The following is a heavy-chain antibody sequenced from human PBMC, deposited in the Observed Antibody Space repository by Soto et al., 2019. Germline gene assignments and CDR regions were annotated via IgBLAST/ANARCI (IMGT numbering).Heavy chain of an antibody. CDR3: TTAAGGIWGSDY. J-gene: IGHJ4*02. CDR2: SKCSSDGGTT. D-gene: IGHD3-16*01. Sequence: PGGSLRVSCAASGFTFRNVWMSWVCGSPGKGLEWFGRSKCSSDGGTTDYAAPVKGRITVSRDESQSTLSLQMDSLKIEASAVYVCTTAAGGIWGSDYWGQGTPVTVSS. V-gene: IGHV3-15*01. CDR1: GFTFRNVW.